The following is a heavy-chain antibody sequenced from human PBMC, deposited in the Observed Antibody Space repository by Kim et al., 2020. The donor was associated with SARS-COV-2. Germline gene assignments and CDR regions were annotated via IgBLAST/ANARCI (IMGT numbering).Heavy chain of an antibody. J-gene: IGHJ4*02. Sequence: GGSLRLSCAASGFTVSSNYMSWVRQAPGKGLEWVSVIYNGGNTYYADSVKGRFTISRHASANTYLQMNNLIPADTAVYYCARAFLYSSGYLCQVTLFSVS. CDR3: ARAFLYSSGY. D-gene: IGHD3-10*01. CDR1: GFTVSSNY. CDR2: IYNGGNT. V-gene: IGHV3-53*04.